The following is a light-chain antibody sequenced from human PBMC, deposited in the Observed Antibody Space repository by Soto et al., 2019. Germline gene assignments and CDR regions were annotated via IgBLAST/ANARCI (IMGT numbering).Light chain of an antibody. CDR3: QQYSTYPIT. V-gene: IGKV1-5*03. CDR1: QSVTTW. J-gene: IGKJ5*01. Sequence: DIQMTQSPSTLSASVGDRVTITCRASQSVTTWLAWYQQKPGKAPKLLIYKASNLESGLPSRFTGSGSGTEFTLTISSLQSDDFATYYCQQYSTYPITFGQRTRLEIK. CDR2: KAS.